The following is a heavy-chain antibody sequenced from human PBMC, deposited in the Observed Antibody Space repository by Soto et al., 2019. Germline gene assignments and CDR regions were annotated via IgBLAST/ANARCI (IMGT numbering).Heavy chain of an antibody. Sequence: EVQLVQSGAEVKKPGESLKISCKGSGYSFTSYWIGWVRQMPGKGLEWMGIIYPGDSDTRYSPSFQGQVTISADKSISTAYLQWSSLKASDTAMYYCARRKDPYMVRGVTNWFDPWGQGTLVTVSS. CDR2: IYPGDSDT. D-gene: IGHD3-10*01. CDR3: ARRKDPYMVRGVTNWFDP. CDR1: GYSFTSYW. V-gene: IGHV5-51*03. J-gene: IGHJ5*02.